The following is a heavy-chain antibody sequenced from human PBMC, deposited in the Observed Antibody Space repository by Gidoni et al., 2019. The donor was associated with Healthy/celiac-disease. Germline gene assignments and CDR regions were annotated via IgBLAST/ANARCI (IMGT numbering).Heavy chain of an antibody. Sequence: QVQLVQSGAEVKKPGASVKVSCKASGYTFTSYGTSGVRQAPGQGLGWMGWNSAYNGNTTYAQKLQGRVTLTTAASTSTAYIELRRLRSDDTAVYYCARKICSSWYKNWFDPWGQGTLVTVSS. CDR2: NSAYNGNT. CDR3: ARKICSSWYKNWFDP. J-gene: IGHJ5*02. D-gene: IGHD6-13*01. CDR1: GYTFTSYG. V-gene: IGHV1-18*01.